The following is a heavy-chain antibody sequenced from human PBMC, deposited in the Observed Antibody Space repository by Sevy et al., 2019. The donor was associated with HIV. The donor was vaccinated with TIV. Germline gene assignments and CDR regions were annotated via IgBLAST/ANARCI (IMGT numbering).Heavy chain of an antibody. CDR1: GGSISSYY. D-gene: IGHD2-8*01. J-gene: IGHJ3*02. CDR2: IYTSGST. CDR3: ARVRRNGDAFDI. V-gene: IGHV4-4*07. Sequence: SETLSLTCTVSGGSISSYYWSWIRQPAGKGLEWIGRIYTSGSTNYNPSLKSRVTMSVDTSKNQFSLRLSSVTAADTAVYYCARVRRNGDAFDIWGQGTMVTVSS.